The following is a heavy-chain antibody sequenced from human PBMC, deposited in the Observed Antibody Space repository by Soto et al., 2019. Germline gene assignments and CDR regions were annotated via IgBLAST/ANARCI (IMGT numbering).Heavy chain of an antibody. CDR3: ASLAAAGSVPGMDV. CDR1: GFTFSSYG. CDR2: IWYDGSNK. J-gene: IGHJ6*02. D-gene: IGHD6-13*01. V-gene: IGHV3-33*01. Sequence: GGSLRLSCAASGFTFSSYGMHWVRQAPGKGLEWVAVIWYDGSNKYYADSVKGRFTISRDNSKNTLYLQMNSLRAEDTAVYYCASLAAAGSVPGMDVWGQGTTVTVSS.